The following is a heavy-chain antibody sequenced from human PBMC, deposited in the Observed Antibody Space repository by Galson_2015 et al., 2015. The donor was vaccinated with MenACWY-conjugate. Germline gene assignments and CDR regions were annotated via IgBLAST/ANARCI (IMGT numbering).Heavy chain of an antibody. D-gene: IGHD1-26*01. Sequence: QSGAEVKKPGESLKISCKGSGYSFTNYWIGWVRQMPGRGLEWMGLIDPHNSNTRYSPSFQGQVTISADESISTAFLQWSSLKASDTAMYYCARHPPGGRGMDVWGRGTRSPSP. CDR2: IDPHNSNT. CDR1: GYSFTNYW. V-gene: IGHV5-51*01. CDR3: ARHPPGGRGMDV. J-gene: IGHJ6*02.